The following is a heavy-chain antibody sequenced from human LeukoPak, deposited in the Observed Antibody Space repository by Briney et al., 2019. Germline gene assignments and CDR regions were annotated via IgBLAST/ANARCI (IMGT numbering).Heavy chain of an antibody. J-gene: IGHJ4*02. CDR2: IYPDDSDT. Sequence: GESLKISCKGSGYDFTNFWIAWVRHMPGKGPGWMGFIYPDDSDTRYSPSFQSQVTFSADKSIKTACLQWNAMRASDSAIYYCARMTTVVSANPLAVPATDYFDSWGQGTLVTVSS. D-gene: IGHD4-23*01. CDR1: GYDFTNFW. CDR3: ARMTTVVSANPLAVPATDYFDS. V-gene: IGHV5-51*01.